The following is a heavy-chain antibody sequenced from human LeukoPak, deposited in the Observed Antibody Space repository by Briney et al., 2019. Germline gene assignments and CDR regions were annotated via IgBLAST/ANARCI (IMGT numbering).Heavy chain of an antibody. CDR3: ARDLGYGDFDM. Sequence: PSETLSLTCTVSGYSISSGYHWAWIRQPPGKGLEWIGSIYRSGITYYNPSLKSRVTILVDMSKNQFSLRLSSVTAADTAVHYCARDLGYGDFDMWGQGTLVTVSS. CDR1: GYSISSGYH. V-gene: IGHV4-38-2*02. J-gene: IGHJ4*02. CDR2: IYRSGIT. D-gene: IGHD4-17*01.